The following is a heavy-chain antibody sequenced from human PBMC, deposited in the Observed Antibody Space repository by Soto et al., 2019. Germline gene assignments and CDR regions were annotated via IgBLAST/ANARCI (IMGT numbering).Heavy chain of an antibody. CDR2: ISAYNGNT. D-gene: IGHD2-2*01. CDR3: ARVAINVVVPAAISRGWFNP. Sequence: ASVKVSCKASGYTFTSYGISWVRQAPGQGLEWMGWISAYNGNTNYAQKLQGRVTMTTDTSTSTAYMELRSLRSDDTAVYYCARVAINVVVPAAISRGWFNPWGQGTLVTVSS. J-gene: IGHJ5*02. V-gene: IGHV1-18*01. CDR1: GYTFTSYG.